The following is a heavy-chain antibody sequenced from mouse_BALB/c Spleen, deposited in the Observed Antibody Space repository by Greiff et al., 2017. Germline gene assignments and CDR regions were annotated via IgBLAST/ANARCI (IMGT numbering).Heavy chain of an antibody. CDR3: ARWPVGAMDY. CDR2: IYPGDGDT. CDR1: GYTFTSYW. J-gene: IGHJ4*01. D-gene: IGHD1-1*02. V-gene: IGHV1-87*01. Sequence: VQLQQSGAELARPGASVKLSCKASGYTFTSYWMQWVKQRPGQGLEWIGAIYPGDGDTRYTQKFKGKATLTADKSSSTAYMQLSSLASEDSAVYYCARWPVGAMDYWGQGTSVTVSS.